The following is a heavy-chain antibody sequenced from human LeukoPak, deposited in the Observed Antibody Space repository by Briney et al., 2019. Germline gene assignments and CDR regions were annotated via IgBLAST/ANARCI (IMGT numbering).Heavy chain of an antibody. CDR2: INPSGGGT. Sequence: ASVKVSCKASGYTFTSYGISWVRQAPGQGLEWMGIINPSGGGTSYAQKFQGRVTMTRDMSTSTVYMELSSLRSEDTAVYYCARRGGYDAFDIWGQGTMVTVSS. CDR3: ARRGGYDAFDI. V-gene: IGHV1-46*01. CDR1: GYTFTSYG. D-gene: IGHD3-10*01. J-gene: IGHJ3*02.